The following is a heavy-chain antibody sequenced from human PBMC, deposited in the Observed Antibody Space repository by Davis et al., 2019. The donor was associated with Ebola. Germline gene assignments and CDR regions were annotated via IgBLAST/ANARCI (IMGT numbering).Heavy chain of an antibody. J-gene: IGHJ4*02. CDR1: GYTFTAYY. CDR2: INPNTGGT. D-gene: IGHD5-18*01. CDR3: ATSPGYNHGFDD. V-gene: IGHV1-2*02. Sequence: ASVKVSCKAAGYTFTAYYIHWVRQAPGQGLEWMGWINPNTGGTNYAQHFQGRAIMTRDTSISTAYVQLSSLSSEDTAVYYCATSPGYNHGFDDWGQGTLVTVSS.